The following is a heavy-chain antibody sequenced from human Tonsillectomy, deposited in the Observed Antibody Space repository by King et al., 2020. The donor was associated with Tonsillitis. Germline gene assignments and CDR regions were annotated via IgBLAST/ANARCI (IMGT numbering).Heavy chain of an antibody. Sequence: VQLVESGGGVVQPGRSLRLSCAASGFTFSSYGLHWVRQAPGKGLEWVAFISYDGINTKYADSVKGRFTISRDNSKNTLFLQMNGLKTDDTAMYYCAKDWEDTAMFDAFDLWGQGTMVIVSS. D-gene: IGHD5-18*01. CDR1: GFTFSSYG. CDR3: AKDWEDTAMFDAFDL. CDR2: ISYDGINT. V-gene: IGHV3-30*18. J-gene: IGHJ3*01.